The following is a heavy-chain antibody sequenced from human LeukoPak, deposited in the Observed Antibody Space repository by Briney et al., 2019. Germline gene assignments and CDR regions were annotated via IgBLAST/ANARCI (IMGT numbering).Heavy chain of an antibody. D-gene: IGHD6-13*01. CDR2: INAGNGNT. Sequence: GASVKVSCKASGYTFTSYAMHWVRQAPGQRLEWMGWINAGNGNTKYSQKFQGRVTITRDTSASTAYMELRSLRSDDTAVYYCARDRERIAAAGTRGVCDYWGQGTLVTVSS. J-gene: IGHJ4*02. CDR1: GYTFTSYA. V-gene: IGHV1-3*01. CDR3: ARDRERIAAAGTRGVCDY.